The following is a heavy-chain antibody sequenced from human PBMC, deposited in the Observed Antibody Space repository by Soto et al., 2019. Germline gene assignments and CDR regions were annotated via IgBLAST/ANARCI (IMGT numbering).Heavy chain of an antibody. J-gene: IGHJ4*02. V-gene: IGHV1-18*01. CDR1: GYTFTSYG. CDR3: ARDSPPVDY. Sequence: QVQLVQSGAEVKKPGASVKVSCKASGYTFTSYGISWVRQAPGQGREGMGWISAYTGNTKNAQKLQGRVTMTTDTPTSTAYMELRSLRSDDTAVYSSARDSPPVDYWGQGTLVNVSS. CDR2: ISAYTGNT.